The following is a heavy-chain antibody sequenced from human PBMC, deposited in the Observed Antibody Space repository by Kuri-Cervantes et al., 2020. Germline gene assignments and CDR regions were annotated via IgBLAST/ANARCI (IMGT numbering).Heavy chain of an antibody. D-gene: IGHD3-9*01. CDR2: INPNSGGT. J-gene: IGHJ5*02. Sequence: ASVKVSCKASGYTFTNYGISWIRQAPGQGLEWMGWINPNSGGTNYAQKFQGRVTMTRDTSISTAYMELSRLRSDDTAVYYCARVLRYFDYWFDPWGQGTLVTVSS. CDR1: GYTFTNYG. CDR3: ARVLRYFDYWFDP. V-gene: IGHV1-2*02.